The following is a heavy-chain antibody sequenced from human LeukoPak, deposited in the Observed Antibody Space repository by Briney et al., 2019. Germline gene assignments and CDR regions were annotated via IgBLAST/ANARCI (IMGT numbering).Heavy chain of an antibody. CDR3: ARGPGHIVATTFDY. CDR1: GFTFSSYP. D-gene: IGHD5-12*01. Sequence: GGSLRLSCAASGFTFSSYPMHWVRQAPGKGLEYVSAISSNGGSTYYANSVKGRFTISRDNSKNTLYLQMGSLRADDMAVYYCARGPGHIVATTFDYWGQGTLVTVSS. CDR2: ISSNGGST. V-gene: IGHV3-64*01. J-gene: IGHJ4*02.